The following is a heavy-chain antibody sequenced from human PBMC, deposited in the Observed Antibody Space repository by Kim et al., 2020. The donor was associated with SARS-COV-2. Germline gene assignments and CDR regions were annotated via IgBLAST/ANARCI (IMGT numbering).Heavy chain of an antibody. Sequence: SETLSLTCTVSGGSISSGGYYWSWIRQHPGKGLEWIGYIYYSGSTYYNPSLKSRVTISVDTSKNQFSLKLSSVTAADTAVYYCARVDSSGYYRYYYGMDVWGQGTTVTVSS. J-gene: IGHJ6*02. CDR1: GGSISSGGYY. D-gene: IGHD3-22*01. CDR2: IYYSGST. CDR3: ARVDSSGYYRYYYGMDV. V-gene: IGHV4-31*03.